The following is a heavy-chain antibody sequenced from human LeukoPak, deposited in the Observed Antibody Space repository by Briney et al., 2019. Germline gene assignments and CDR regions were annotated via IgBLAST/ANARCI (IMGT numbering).Heavy chain of an antibody. D-gene: IGHD6-13*01. Sequence: PSETLSLTCTVSGVSVTSDTYYWRWIRQPPGKGLEWIVYIYYSGCTNYNPSLKSRVTITVDTSKNQFSLKLSSVTAADTAVYYCARSNDNSWYFVYWGEGALVIVSS. CDR1: GVSVTSDTYY. J-gene: IGHJ4*02. CDR3: ARSNDNSWYFVY. CDR2: IYYSGCT. V-gene: IGHV4-61*01.